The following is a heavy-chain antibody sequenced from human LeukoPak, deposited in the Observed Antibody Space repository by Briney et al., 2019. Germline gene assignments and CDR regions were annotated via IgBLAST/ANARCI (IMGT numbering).Heavy chain of an antibody. CDR3: ARDLWPEFYDFWSGSNNYDAFDI. CDR1: GFTFSDYY. CDR2: ISSSGSTI. D-gene: IGHD3-3*01. V-gene: IGHV3-11*04. Sequence: GGSLRLSCAASGFTFSDYYMSWIRQAPGKGLEWVSYISSSGSTIYYADSVKGRFTISRDNAKNSLYLQMNSLRAEDTAVYYCARDLWPEFYDFWSGSNNYDAFDIWGQGTMVTVSS. J-gene: IGHJ3*02.